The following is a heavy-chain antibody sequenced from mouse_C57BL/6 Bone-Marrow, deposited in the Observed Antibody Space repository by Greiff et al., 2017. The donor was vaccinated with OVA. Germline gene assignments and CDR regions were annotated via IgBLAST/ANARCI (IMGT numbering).Heavy chain of an antibody. Sequence: VQLQESGAELVKPGASVKLSCKASGYTFTSYWMHWVKQRPGQGLEWIGRIDPDSGGTNYNEKFKGKATLSVDKPSSTAYMQLSSLTSEDSAVYYCARPDCAGWFDYWGQGTPVTVSA. CDR2: IDPDSGGT. CDR1: GYTFTSYW. J-gene: IGHJ3*01. CDR3: ARPDCAGWFDY. V-gene: IGHV1-62-3*01.